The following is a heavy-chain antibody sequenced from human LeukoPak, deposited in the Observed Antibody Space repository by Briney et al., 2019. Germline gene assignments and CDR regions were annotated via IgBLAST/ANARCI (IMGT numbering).Heavy chain of an antibody. CDR3: AKWEIVGATTFDY. D-gene: IGHD1-26*01. Sequence: GGSLRLSCAASGFTFSSYAMSWVRQAPGKGLEWVSAISGSGGSTYYADSVKGRFTISRDNSKSTLYLQMNGLRAEDTAVYYCAKWEIVGATTFDYWGQGTLVTVSS. V-gene: IGHV3-23*01. CDR2: ISGSGGST. CDR1: GFTFSSYA. J-gene: IGHJ4*02.